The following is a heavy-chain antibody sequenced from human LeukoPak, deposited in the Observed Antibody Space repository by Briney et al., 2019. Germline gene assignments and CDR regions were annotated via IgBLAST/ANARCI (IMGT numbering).Heavy chain of an antibody. CDR1: GFTFSSYG. CDR3: AKSGGSCLDAFDI. CDR2: ISYDGSNK. V-gene: IGHV3-30*18. D-gene: IGHD1-26*01. Sequence: GGSLRLSCAASGFTFSSYGMHWVRQAPGKGLEWVAVISYDGSNKYYADSVKGRFTISRDNSKNTLYLQMNSLRAEDTAVYYCAKSGGSCLDAFDIWGQGTMVTVSS. J-gene: IGHJ3*02.